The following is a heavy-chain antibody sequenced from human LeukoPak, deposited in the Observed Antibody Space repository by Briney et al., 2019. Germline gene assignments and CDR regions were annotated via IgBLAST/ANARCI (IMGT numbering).Heavy chain of an antibody. D-gene: IGHD4-23*01. V-gene: IGHV4-34*01. CDR2: INHSGST. J-gene: IGHJ5*02. CDR3: ARGRLLHWFDP. Sequence: PSETLSLTCAVYGGSFSGYYWSWIRQPPGKGLEWIGEINHSGSTNYSPSLKSRVTISVDTSKNQFSLKLSSVTAADTAVYYCARGRLLHWFDPWGQGTLVTVSS. CDR1: GGSFSGYY.